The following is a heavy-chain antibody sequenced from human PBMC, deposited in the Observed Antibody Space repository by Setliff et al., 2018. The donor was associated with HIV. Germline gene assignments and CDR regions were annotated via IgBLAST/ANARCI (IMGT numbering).Heavy chain of an antibody. CDR2: ISPVFGTP. V-gene: IGHV1-69*13. J-gene: IGHJ5*02. CDR3: ARLEGYKYGNIWFDP. CDR1: GGTFRKYS. D-gene: IGHD5-18*01. Sequence: SVKVSCKASGGTFRKYSINWVRQAPGQGLEWVGGISPVFGTPYYAQNFQGRVTITADESSSSAYMELSSLTSEDTAMYYCARLEGYKYGNIWFDPWGQGTLVTVSS.